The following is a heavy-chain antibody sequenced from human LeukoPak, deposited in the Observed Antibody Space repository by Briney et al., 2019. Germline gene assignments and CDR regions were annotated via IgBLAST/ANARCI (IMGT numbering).Heavy chain of an antibody. CDR1: GFTLSTYD. V-gene: IGHV3-13*01. J-gene: IGHJ3*02. CDR2: IYRAGDT. CDR3: AREMSGSNDALDI. Sequence: QAGGSLRLSCAASGFTLSTYDMHWVRQPTGEGLEWVSIIYRAGDTYYPGSVKGRFTISRDNAKNFLYLQMNSLRAEDTAVYYCAREMSGSNDALDIWGQGTMVTVSS. D-gene: IGHD3-10*01.